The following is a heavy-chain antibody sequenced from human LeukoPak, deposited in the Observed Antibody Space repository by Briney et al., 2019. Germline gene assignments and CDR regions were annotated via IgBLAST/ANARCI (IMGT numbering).Heavy chain of an antibody. V-gene: IGHV1-46*01. CDR3: AREKIHVFDI. CDR2: INPSDGDT. J-gene: IGHJ3*02. CDR1: GYTFTSYN. Sequence: GASVTVSCKASGYTFTSYNMQWVRQAPGQGLERMGIINPSDGDTGYAQKFQGRVTMTRDTSTRTVYMELSSLRSEDTAVYYCAREKIHVFDIWGQGTMVTVSS.